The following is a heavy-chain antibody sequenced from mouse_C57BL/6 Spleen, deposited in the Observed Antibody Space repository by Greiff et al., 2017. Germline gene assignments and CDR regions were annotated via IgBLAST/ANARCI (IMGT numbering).Heavy chain of an antibody. V-gene: IGHV1-64*01. CDR2: IHPNSGST. D-gene: IGHD3-2*02. J-gene: IGHJ2*01. Sequence: VQLQQPGAELVKPGASVKLSCKASGYTFTSYWMHWVKQRPGQGLEWIGMIHPNSGSTYYNEKFKSKATLTVDKSSSTAYMQLSSLTSEDSAVYYCARQLRPSYYFDYWGQGTTLTVSS. CDR1: GYTFTSYW. CDR3: ARQLRPSYYFDY.